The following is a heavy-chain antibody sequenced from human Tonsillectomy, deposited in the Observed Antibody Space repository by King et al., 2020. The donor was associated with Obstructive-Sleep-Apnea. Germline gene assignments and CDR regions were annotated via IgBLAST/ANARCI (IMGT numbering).Heavy chain of an antibody. J-gene: IGHJ6*02. Sequence: VQLVESGGGVVQPGRSLRLSCAASAFNFSTYAMHWIRQAPGKGLEWVAVMSYDGSDKYYADSVKGRFTISRDNSKNTLYLQMNSLRTEDTAGYYCARDKVADSFIIGEPTTYYSGMDVWGQGTTVTASS. CDR3: ARDKVADSFIIGEPTTYYSGMDV. CDR1: AFNFSTYA. D-gene: IGHD1-26*01. CDR2: MSYDGSDK. V-gene: IGHV3-30*04.